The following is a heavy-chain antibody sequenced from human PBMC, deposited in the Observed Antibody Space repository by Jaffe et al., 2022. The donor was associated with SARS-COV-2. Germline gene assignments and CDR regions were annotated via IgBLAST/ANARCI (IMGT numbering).Heavy chain of an antibody. CDR3: AKDYGSGDIYYFEN. CDR2: ITRDSRFI. D-gene: IGHD3-10*01. CDR1: GFTFDDHA. Sequence: EVRLVESGGAVVQRGGSLRLSCTASGFTFDDHALHWVRQAPGKGLEWVSIITRDSRFIYYADSVKGRFTISRDNSKSSLYLQMTGLRSEDTALYYCAKDYGSGDIYYFENWGQGTLVTVSS. V-gene: IGHV3-43D*03. J-gene: IGHJ4*02.